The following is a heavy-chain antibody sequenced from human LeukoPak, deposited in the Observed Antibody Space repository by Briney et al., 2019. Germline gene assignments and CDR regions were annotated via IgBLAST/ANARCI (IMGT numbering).Heavy chain of an antibody. CDR3: ARVVIAAAGRIYFDY. V-gene: IGHV1-18*01. Sequence: ASVKVSCKASGYTFTSYGISWVRQAPGQGLEWMGWISAYNGNTNYAQKLQGRVTMTTDTSTSTAYMELRSLRSDDTAVYYCARVVIAAAGRIYFDYWGQGTLVTVSS. J-gene: IGHJ4*02. CDR1: GYTFTSYG. D-gene: IGHD6-13*01. CDR2: ISAYNGNT.